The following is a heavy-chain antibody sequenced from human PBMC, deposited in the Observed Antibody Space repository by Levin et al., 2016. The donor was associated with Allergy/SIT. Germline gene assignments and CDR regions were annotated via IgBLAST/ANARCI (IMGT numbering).Heavy chain of an antibody. D-gene: IGHD2-15*01. CDR2: ISGSGGST. V-gene: IGHV3-23*01. J-gene: IGHJ4*02. CDR3: AKEVVVAAAQFIDY. Sequence: WIRQPPGKGLEWVSAISGSGGSTYYADSVKGRFTISRDNSKNTLYLQMNSLRAEDTAVYYCAKEVVVAAAQFIDYWGQGTLVTVSS.